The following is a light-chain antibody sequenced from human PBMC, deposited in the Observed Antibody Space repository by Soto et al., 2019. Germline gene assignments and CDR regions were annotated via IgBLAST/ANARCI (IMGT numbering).Light chain of an antibody. V-gene: IGKV3-20*01. CDR3: QQYGSSPRIT. CDR2: GAS. J-gene: IGKJ5*01. Sequence: EIVLTQSPGTLSLSPVEIATLSFSASHSVSISYLAWYPQNPGQAPRLLIYGASSRATGIPDRFSGSGSGTDFTLTISRLEPEDFAVYYCQQYGSSPRITCGQGTRLEIK. CDR1: HSVSISY.